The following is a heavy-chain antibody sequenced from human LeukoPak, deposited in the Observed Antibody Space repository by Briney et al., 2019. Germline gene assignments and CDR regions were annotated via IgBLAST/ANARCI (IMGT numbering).Heavy chain of an antibody. CDR1: GGSISSSSYY. CDR3: ARRYYYDSSGSSAFDI. J-gene: IGHJ3*02. Sequence: SETLSLTCTVSGGSISSSSYYWGWIRQPPGRGLEWIVSIYYSGSTYYNPSLKSRVTISVDTSKNQFSLKLSSVTAADTAVYYCARRYYYDSSGSSAFDIWGQGTMVTVSS. D-gene: IGHD3-22*01. V-gene: IGHV4-39*01. CDR2: IYYSGST.